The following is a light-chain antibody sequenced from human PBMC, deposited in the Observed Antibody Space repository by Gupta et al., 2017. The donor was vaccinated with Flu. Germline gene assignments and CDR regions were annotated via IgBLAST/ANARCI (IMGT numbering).Light chain of an antibody. CDR3: QQYNDYSPLT. V-gene: IGKV1-5*03. CDR1: QSVSRW. CDR2: KAS. J-gene: IGKJ4*01. Sequence: STLSTSVGDRVTITCRASQSVSRWLAWYQQKPGKAPKLLIYKASTLQSGVPSRFSGSGSGTEFTLTISSRQPDDFATYYCQQYNDYSPLTFGGGTKVEIK.